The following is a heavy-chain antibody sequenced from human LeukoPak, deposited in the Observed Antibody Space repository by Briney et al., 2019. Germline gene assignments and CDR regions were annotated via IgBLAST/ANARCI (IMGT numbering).Heavy chain of an antibody. Sequence: PSETLSLTCTVSGGSISSHYWSWIRQPPGKGLEWIGYIYYSGSTNYNPSLKSRVTISVDTSKNQFSLKLSSVTAADTAVYYCARVRARRAPAQFDPCGQGTLVTVSS. CDR1: GGSISSHY. J-gene: IGHJ5*02. CDR3: ARVRARRAPAQFDP. V-gene: IGHV4-59*11. CDR2: IYYSGST.